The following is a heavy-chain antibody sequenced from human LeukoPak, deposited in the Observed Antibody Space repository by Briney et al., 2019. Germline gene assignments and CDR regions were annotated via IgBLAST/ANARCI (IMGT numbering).Heavy chain of an antibody. J-gene: IGHJ3*02. Sequence: SETLSLTCTVSGGSISSGDYYWSWIRQPPGKGLEWIGYIYYSGSTYYNPSLKSRVTISVDTSKNQFSLKLSSVTAADTAVYYCARSSRGYLWGAFDIWGQGTMVTVSS. V-gene: IGHV4-30-4*01. CDR2: IYYSGST. CDR3: ARSSRGYLWGAFDI. CDR1: GGSISSGDYY. D-gene: IGHD3-16*01.